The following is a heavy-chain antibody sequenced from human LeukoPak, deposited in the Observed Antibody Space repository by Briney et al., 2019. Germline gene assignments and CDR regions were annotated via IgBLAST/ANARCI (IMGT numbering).Heavy chain of an antibody. D-gene: IGHD4-23*01. CDR2: VDPEDGET. CDR1: GYTFTDYY. V-gene: IGHV1-69-2*01. Sequence: ASVKVSCKVSGYTFTDYYMHWVQQAPGKGLEWMALVDPEDGETIYAEKFQGRVTITADESTSTAYMELSSLRSEDTAVYYCAREAPSLDYGGTEALHYYFDYWGQGTLVTVSS. J-gene: IGHJ4*02. CDR3: AREAPSLDYGGTEALHYYFDY.